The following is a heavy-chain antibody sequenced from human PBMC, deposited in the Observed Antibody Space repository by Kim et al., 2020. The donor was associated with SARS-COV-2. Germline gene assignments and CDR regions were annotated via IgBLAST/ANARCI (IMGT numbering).Heavy chain of an antibody. Sequence: PSLKSRLTITKDTSKNQVVLTMTNMDPVDTATYYCAHIGHIGDMVRAFDYWGQGTLVTVSS. V-gene: IGHV2-5*01. J-gene: IGHJ4*02. CDR3: AHIGHIGDMVRAFDY. D-gene: IGHD3-10*01.